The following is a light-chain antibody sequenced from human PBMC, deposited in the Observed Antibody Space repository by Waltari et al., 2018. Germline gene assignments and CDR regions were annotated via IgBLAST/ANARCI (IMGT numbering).Light chain of an antibody. CDR3: QHYVNLPVT. CDR1: QSVSRA. Sequence: EIVLTQSPGTLSLSPGERATLSCRASQSVSRALAWYQQKPGQAPRLLIYAASTSATGVPDRFSGSGSVTDFSLTLSRLDPEDFAVYYCQHYVNLPVTFGQGTKVEI. V-gene: IGKV3-20*01. CDR2: AAS. J-gene: IGKJ1*01.